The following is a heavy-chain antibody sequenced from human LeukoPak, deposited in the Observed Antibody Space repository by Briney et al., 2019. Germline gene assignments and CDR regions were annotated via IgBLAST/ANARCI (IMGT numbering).Heavy chain of an antibody. D-gene: IGHD3-22*01. J-gene: IGHJ4*02. Sequence: PGGSLRLSCAASGFTFSSYWVSWVHQAPGKGLEWVANIKQDGSEKYYVDSVKGRFTISRDNAKNSLYLQMNSLRAEDTAVYYCAREHYYDSSGYYASDYWGQGTLVTVSS. CDR3: AREHYYDSSGYYASDY. V-gene: IGHV3-7*01. CDR1: GFTFSSYW. CDR2: IKQDGSEK.